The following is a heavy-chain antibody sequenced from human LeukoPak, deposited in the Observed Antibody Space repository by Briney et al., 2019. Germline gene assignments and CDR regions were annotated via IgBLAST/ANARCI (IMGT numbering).Heavy chain of an antibody. D-gene: IGHD5-18*01. CDR3: ARGDTAMAPIDY. CDR2: IIPIFGTA. J-gene: IGHJ4*02. Sequence: GASVKVSCKASGGTFSSYAISWVRQAPGQGLERMGGIIPIFGTANYAQKFQGRVTITADESTSTAYMELSSLRSEDTAVYYCARGDTAMAPIDYWGQGTLVTVSS. V-gene: IGHV1-69*13. CDR1: GGTFSSYA.